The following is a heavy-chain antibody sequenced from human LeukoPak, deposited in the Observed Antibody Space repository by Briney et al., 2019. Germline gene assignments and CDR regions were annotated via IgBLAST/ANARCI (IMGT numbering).Heavy chain of an antibody. V-gene: IGHV4-34*01. J-gene: IGHJ4*02. CDR2: INHSGST. Sequence: SETLSLTCAVYDGSFSGYYWSWLRQPPGKGLEWIGEINHSGSTNYNPSLKSRVTISVDMSKNQFSLKLSSVTAADTAVYYCATGECSGGSCYSKRVLDYWGQGTLVTVSS. CDR1: DGSFSGYY. D-gene: IGHD2-15*01. CDR3: ATGECSGGSCYSKRVLDY.